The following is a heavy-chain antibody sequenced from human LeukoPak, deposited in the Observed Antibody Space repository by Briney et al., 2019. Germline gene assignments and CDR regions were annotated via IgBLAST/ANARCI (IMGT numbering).Heavy chain of an antibody. CDR3: CTWGFDY. D-gene: IGHD3-16*01. V-gene: IGHV3-48*01. CDR1: GFTFSSYS. CDR2: ISSSSSTI. Sequence: GGSLRLSCAASGFTFSSYSVNWVRQAPGKGLEWVSYISSSSSTINYADSVKGRFTISRDNSKNTLYLQMNSLRAEDTAVYYCCTWGFDYWGQGTLVTVSS. J-gene: IGHJ4*02.